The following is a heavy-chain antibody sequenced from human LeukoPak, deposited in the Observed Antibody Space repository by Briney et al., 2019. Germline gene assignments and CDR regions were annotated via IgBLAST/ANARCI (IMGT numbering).Heavy chain of an antibody. D-gene: IGHD5-12*01. CDR1: GFTFSEYY. V-gene: IGHV3-11*04. CDR3: ARYDSGYDPFDY. CDR2: ISNSGSTI. J-gene: IGHJ4*02. Sequence: PGGSLRLSCAASGFTFSEYYMSWIRQAPGKGLEWVSYISNSGSTIHYADSVKGRFTISRDNAKNSLYLQMNSLRAEDTAVYYCARYDSGYDPFDYWGQGTLVTVSS.